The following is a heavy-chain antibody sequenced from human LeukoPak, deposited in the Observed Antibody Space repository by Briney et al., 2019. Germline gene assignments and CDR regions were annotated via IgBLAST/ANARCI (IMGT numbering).Heavy chain of an antibody. D-gene: IGHD2-21*02. J-gene: IGHJ4*02. CDR1: GGTFSSYA. V-gene: IGHV1-69*04. CDR2: IIPILGIA. CDR3: ASGPEYCSGDCYIGPFDY. Sequence: GASVKVSCKASGGTFSSYAISWVRQAPGQGLEWMGRIIPILGIANYAQKFQGRVTITADKSTSTAYMELSSLRSEDTAVYYCASGPEYCSGDCYIGPFDYWGQGTLVTVSS.